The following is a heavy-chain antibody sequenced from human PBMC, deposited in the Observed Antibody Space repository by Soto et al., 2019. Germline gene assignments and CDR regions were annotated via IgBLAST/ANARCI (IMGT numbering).Heavy chain of an antibody. CDR2: ISYDGSNK. CDR3: ARGLGYSGYDPFDY. V-gene: IGHV3-30-3*01. J-gene: IGHJ4*02. D-gene: IGHD5-12*01. CDR1: GFTFSSYA. Sequence: QVQLVESGGGVVQPGRSLRLSCAASGFTFSSYAMHWVRQAPGKGLEWVAVISYDGSNKYYADSVKGRFTISRDNSKNTLYLQMNSLRAEDTAVYYCARGLGYSGYDPFDYWGQGTLVTVSS.